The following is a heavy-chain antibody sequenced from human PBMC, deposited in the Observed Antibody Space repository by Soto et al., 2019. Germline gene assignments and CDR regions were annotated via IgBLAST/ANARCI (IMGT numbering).Heavy chain of an antibody. V-gene: IGHV4-4*02. J-gene: IGHJ6*02. CDR1: GGSISSSNW. Sequence: QVQLQESGPGLVKPSGTLSLTCAVSGGSISSSNWWSWVRQPPGKGLEWIGGIYHSGSTKYNPSLKSRVTISVDKSKNQFSLKLSSVTAADTAVYYCASVRGGYYYGMDVWGQGTTVTVSS. CDR2: IYHSGST. CDR3: ASVRGGYYYGMDV. D-gene: IGHD3-10*02.